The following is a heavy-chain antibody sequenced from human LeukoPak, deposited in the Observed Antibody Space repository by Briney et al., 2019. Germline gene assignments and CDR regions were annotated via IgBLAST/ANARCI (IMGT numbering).Heavy chain of an antibody. V-gene: IGHV3-7*01. CDR2: INPDGSTI. J-gene: IGHJ3*02. D-gene: IGHD5-12*01. Sequence: GGSLRLSCAASGFTFSTSWMTWVRQAPGKGLDWLGNINPDGSTINYVDSVKGRFTFSRDNAKNSLYLQMNSLRAEDTAVFYCARDSGYNAFDIWGQGTMVTVSS. CDR3: ARDSGYNAFDI. CDR1: GFTFSTSW.